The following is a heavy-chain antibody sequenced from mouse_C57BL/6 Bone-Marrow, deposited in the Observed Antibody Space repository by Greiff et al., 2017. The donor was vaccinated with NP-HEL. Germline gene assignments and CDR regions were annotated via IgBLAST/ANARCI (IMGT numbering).Heavy chain of an antibody. CDR2: INPSSGYT. V-gene: IGHV1-7*01. J-gene: IGHJ3*01. CDR1: GYTFTSYW. D-gene: IGHD1-1*01. Sequence: QVQLQQSGAELAKPGASVKLSCKASGYTFTSYWMHWVKQRPGQGLEWIGYINPSSGYTKYNQKFKDKATLTADKSSSTAYMQLSSLTYEDAAVYYCASDYYGSSGAYWGQGTLVTVSA. CDR3: ASDYYGSSGAY.